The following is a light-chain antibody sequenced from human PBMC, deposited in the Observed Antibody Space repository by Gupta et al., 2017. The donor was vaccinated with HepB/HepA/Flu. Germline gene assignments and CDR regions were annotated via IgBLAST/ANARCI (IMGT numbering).Light chain of an antibody. CDR1: QSVRSY. CDR3: QQLVNWPPLT. CDR2: DAS. J-gene: IGKJ5*01. Sequence: EIVLTQSPATLSLSPGERATLSCRASQSVRSYLDWYQQKPGQAPRLLIYDASNRDTGITARFRGSGYGKDLTLTISNRVQEEFAGYYCQQLVNWPPLTFGQGTLMEIK. V-gene: IGKV3-11*01.